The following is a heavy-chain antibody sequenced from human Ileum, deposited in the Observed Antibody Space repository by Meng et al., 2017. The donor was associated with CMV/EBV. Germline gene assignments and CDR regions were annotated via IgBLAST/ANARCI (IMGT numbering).Heavy chain of an antibody. J-gene: IGHJ4*02. CDR3: ATSGRGPKYYFDY. D-gene: IGHD1-14*01. CDR1: GGSFSSNA. Sequence: QVQPVQAGGGVKKAGVSGKVSCEGSGGSFSSNAISWVRHAPGQGLEWMGVISPIFRTSNYAQKFQGRLTITADESTSTAYMELSSLTSGDTAVYYCATSGRGPKYYFDYWGQGTLVTVSS. CDR2: ISPIFRTS. V-gene: IGHV1-69*12.